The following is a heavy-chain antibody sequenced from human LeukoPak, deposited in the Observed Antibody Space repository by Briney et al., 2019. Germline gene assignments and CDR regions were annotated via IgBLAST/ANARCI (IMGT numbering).Heavy chain of an antibody. CDR2: IYYSGST. V-gene: IGHV4-61*01. D-gene: IGHD6-6*01. CDR3: ARSIAGLGIIYYGVDV. Sequence: SETLSLTCTVSGGSVSSGSYYWSWIRQPPGKGLEWIGYIYYSGSTNYNPSLKSRVTISVDTSKNQFSLKLSSVTAADTAVYYCARSIAGLGIIYYGVDVWGQGTTVTVSS. CDR1: GGSVSSGSYY. J-gene: IGHJ6*02.